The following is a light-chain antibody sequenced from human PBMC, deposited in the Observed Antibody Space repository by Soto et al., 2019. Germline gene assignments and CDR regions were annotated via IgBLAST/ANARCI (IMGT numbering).Light chain of an antibody. CDR1: QNVDNW. V-gene: IGKV1-5*01. Sequence: DIQMTQSPSTLSASVGDRVTITCRASQNVDNWVAWYQQKPGKAPKFLIYDASNLESGVPSRFSGRGSGTEFTLTISSLQPDDFATYACQRYNRNSRTFGQGTRV. CDR3: QRYNRNSRT. CDR2: DAS. J-gene: IGKJ1*01.